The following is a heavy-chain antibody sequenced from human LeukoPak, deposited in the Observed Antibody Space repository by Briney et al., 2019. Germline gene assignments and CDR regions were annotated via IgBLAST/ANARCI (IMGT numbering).Heavy chain of an antibody. D-gene: IGHD3-16*01. Sequence: PSETLSLTCAVYGGSFSGYYWSWIRQPPGKGLEWIGEINHSGSTNYNPSLKSRVTISVDTSKNQFSLKLSSVTAADTAVYYCARRVDYDYVWGSYDGLYYFDYWGQGTLVTVSS. CDR2: INHSGST. J-gene: IGHJ4*02. CDR1: GGSFSGYY. V-gene: IGHV4-34*01. CDR3: ARRVDYDYVWGSYDGLYYFDY.